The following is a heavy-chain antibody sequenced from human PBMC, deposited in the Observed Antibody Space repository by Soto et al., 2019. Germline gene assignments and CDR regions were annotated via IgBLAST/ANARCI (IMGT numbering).Heavy chain of an antibody. CDR1: GYSFTSYW. D-gene: IGHD3-22*01. V-gene: IGHV5-10-1*01. CDR2: IDPSDSYT. CDR3: AMINNTSYYGMEV. J-gene: IGHJ6*04. Sequence: PGESLKISCKGSGYSFTSYWIIWVRQMPGKGLEWMGRIDPSDSYTNYSPSFQGHVTISADKSISTAYLQWSSLKASDTAMYYCAMINNTSYYGMEVWGKGTTVSVSS.